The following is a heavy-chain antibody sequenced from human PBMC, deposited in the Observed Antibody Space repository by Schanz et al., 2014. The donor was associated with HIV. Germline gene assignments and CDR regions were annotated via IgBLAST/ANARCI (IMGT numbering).Heavy chain of an antibody. CDR3: AGTPMITGAFDH. D-gene: IGHD5-18*01. CDR2: INPSGGST. V-gene: IGHV1-46*03. CDR1: GYTFTSYD. J-gene: IGHJ4*02. Sequence: QVQLVQSGAEMKKPGASVKVSCKASGYTFTSYDINWVRQAPGQGLEWMGVINPSGGSTTYTQKFQGRVTMTRDTATSTVYMEMSSLRSEDTAAYYCAGTPMITGAFDHWGQGNLVTVSS.